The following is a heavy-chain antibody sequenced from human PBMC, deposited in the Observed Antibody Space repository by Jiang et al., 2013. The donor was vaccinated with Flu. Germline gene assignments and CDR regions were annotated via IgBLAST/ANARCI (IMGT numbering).Heavy chain of an antibody. J-gene: IGHJ2*01. CDR3: ATGGYYGSGSHGVPFDL. CDR1: GYTFTSYG. CDR2: IIPILGIA. D-gene: IGHD3-10*01. Sequence: SGAEVKKPGASVKVSCKASGYTFTSYGISWVRQAPGQGLEWMGRIIPILGIANYAQKFQGRVTITADKSTSTAYMELSSLRSEDTAVYYCATGGYYGSGSHGVPFDLWGRGTLVTVSS. V-gene: IGHV1-69*04.